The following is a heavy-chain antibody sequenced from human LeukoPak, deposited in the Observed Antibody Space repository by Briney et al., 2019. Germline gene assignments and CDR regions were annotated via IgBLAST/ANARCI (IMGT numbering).Heavy chain of an antibody. J-gene: IGHJ4*02. CDR2: INYSGST. CDR3: ATSSGFRFDY. V-gene: IGHV4-59*01. Sequence: SETLSLTCTVSGGSISSYYWSWIRQPPGKGLEYIGYINYSGSTNYNPSLKSRGTISVDTSKNQFSLKLSSVTAADTAVYYCATSSGFRFDYWGQGTLVTVSS. D-gene: IGHD6-19*01. CDR1: GGSISSYY.